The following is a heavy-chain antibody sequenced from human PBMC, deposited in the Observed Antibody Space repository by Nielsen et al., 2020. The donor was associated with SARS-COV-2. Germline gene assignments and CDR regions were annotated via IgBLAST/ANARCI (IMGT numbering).Heavy chain of an antibody. D-gene: IGHD3-3*01. V-gene: IGHV1-2*02. CDR3: ARGSLTIFGVVQSPGAFDI. Sequence: WVRQAPGQGLEWMGWINPNSGGTNYAQKFQGRVTMTRDTSISTAYMELSSLRSEDTAVYYCARGSLTIFGVVQSPGAFDIWGQGTMVTVSS. CDR2: INPNSGGT. J-gene: IGHJ3*02.